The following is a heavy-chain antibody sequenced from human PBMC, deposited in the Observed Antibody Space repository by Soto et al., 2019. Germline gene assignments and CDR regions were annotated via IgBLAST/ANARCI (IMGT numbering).Heavy chain of an antibody. J-gene: IGHJ3*02. CDR3: AKPCGGDCHDAFDI. Sequence: SETLSLTCAVYRGSFSGYYWSWIRQPPGKGLEWIGEINHSGSTNYNPSLKSRVTISVDTSKNQFSLKLSSVTAADTAVYYCAKPCGGDCHDAFDIWGQGTMVTVSS. D-gene: IGHD2-21*01. CDR2: INHSGST. V-gene: IGHV4-34*01. CDR1: RGSFSGYY.